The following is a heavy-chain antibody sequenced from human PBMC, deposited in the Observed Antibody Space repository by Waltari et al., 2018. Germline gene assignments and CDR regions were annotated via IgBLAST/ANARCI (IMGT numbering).Heavy chain of an antibody. V-gene: IGHV1-46*01. CDR1: GYTFTSYY. CDR3: ARVEAAGRGWFDP. J-gene: IGHJ5*02. D-gene: IGHD3-10*01. CDR2: INPSGGST. Sequence: QVQLVQSGAEVKKPGASVKVSCKASGYTFTSYYMHWVRQAPGQGLEWMGRINPSGGSTSYAQKFQGRVTMTRDTSTSTVYMELSSLRSEDTAVYYCARVEAAGRGWFDPWGQGTLVTVSS.